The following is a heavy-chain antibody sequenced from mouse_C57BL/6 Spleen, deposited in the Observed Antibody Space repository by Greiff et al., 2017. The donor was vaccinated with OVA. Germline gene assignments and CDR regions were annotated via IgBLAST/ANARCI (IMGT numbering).Heavy chain of an antibody. D-gene: IGHD1-1*01. CDR1: GYSITSGYD. Sequence: VQLKESGPGMVKPSQSLSLTCTVTGYSITSGYDWHWIRHFPGNKLEWMGYISYSGSTNYNPSLKSRISITHDTSKNHFFLKLNSVTTEDTATYYSARSPITTVVDYWYFDVWGTGTTVTVSS. V-gene: IGHV3-1*01. J-gene: IGHJ1*03. CDR3: ARSPITTVVDYWYFDV. CDR2: ISYSGST.